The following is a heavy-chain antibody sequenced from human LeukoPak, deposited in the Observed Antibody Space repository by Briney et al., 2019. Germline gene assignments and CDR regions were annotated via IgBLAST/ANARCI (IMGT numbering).Heavy chain of an antibody. V-gene: IGHV4-61*02. CDR3: ARDYGDYSWGPEYYYYYMDV. D-gene: IGHD4-17*01. J-gene: IGHJ6*03. CDR2: ISSSGST. Sequence: PSETLSLTCTVSGDSISSGDYYWSWIRQPAGKGLEWIGRISSSGSTNYNPSLKSRVTISVDTSKNQFSLKLSSVTAADTAVYYCARDYGDYSWGPEYYYYYMDVWGKGTTVTVSS. CDR1: GDSISSGDYY.